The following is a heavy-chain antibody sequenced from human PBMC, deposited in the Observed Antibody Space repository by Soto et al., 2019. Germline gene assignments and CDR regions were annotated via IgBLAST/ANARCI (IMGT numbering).Heavy chain of an antibody. D-gene: IGHD6-13*01. V-gene: IGHV1-8*01. Sequence: ASVKVSCKASGYTFTSYDINWGRKATGQGLEWMGWMNPNSGNTGYAQKFQGRVTMTRNTSISTAYMELSSLRSEDTAVYYCARVARAGGYSSSWSPNWFDPWGQGTLVTVPQ. CDR1: GYTFTSYD. J-gene: IGHJ5*02. CDR2: MNPNSGNT. CDR3: ARVARAGGYSSSWSPNWFDP.